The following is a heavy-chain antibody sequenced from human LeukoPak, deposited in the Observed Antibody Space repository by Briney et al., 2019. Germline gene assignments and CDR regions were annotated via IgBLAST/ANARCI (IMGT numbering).Heavy chain of an antibody. D-gene: IGHD6-13*01. CDR2: ISTSGST. Sequence: SETLSLTCTVSGYPISTSYYWGWIRQPAGKGLEWIGRISTSGSTNYNPSLKSRVTMSVDMSKNQFSLKLSSVTAADTAVYYCARDTYKYSSSLGWFDPWGQGTLVTVSS. CDR3: ARDTYKYSSSLGWFDP. J-gene: IGHJ5*02. V-gene: IGHV4-4*07. CDR1: GYPISTSYY.